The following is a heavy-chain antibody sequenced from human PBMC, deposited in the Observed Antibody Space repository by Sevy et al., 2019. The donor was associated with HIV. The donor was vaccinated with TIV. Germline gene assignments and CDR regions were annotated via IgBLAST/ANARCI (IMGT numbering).Heavy chain of an antibody. Sequence: ASVKVSCKASGDTFTDYEINWVRQASGQGLEWMGWVIPNSGQTAYAQKFQGRVTMTTSTSTGTAYMELGGLRSEDTAFYYVAALVSCGGACYYLPYGGQGTWSPSPQ. D-gene: IGHD2-21*02. V-gene: IGHV1-8*01. CDR1: GDTFTDYE. CDR2: VIPNSGQT. J-gene: IGHJ4*02. CDR3: AALVSCGGACYYLPY.